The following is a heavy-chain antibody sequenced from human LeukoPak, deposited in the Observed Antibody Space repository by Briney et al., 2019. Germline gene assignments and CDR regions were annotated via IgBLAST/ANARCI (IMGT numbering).Heavy chain of an antibody. CDR2: ISGSGGST. V-gene: IGHV3-23*01. Sequence: PGGSLRLSCAASGFTFSSYGMSWVRQAPGKGLEWVSAISGSGGSTYYADSVKGGFTISRENSKNTLYLQMNSLRAEDTAVYYCAKGDHSYYYDSSGYYFLDYWGQGTLVTVSS. J-gene: IGHJ4*02. CDR1: GFTFSSYG. CDR3: AKGDHSYYYDSSGYYFLDY. D-gene: IGHD3-22*01.